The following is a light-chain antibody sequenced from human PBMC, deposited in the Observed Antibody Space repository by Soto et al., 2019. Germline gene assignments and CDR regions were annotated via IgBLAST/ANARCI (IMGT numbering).Light chain of an antibody. J-gene: IGKJ5*01. V-gene: IGKV3-11*01. Sequence: IVLTQSPATLSLSPGERATLSCRASQIFGSYLAWYQQQHGPAPRLLIYDTSNMATGIPARFSGSGSVTDFTLTIRSLEPEDYAVYYWQQRSITITFVQGTRLEIK. CDR3: QQRSITIT. CDR2: DTS. CDR1: QIFGSY.